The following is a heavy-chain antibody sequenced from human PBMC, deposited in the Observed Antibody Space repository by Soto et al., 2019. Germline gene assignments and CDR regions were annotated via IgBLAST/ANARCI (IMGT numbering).Heavy chain of an antibody. D-gene: IGHD2-2*01. CDR2: IIPISDTT. Sequence: QVQLVQSGAEVKKPGSSVKVSCKASGGTFSSYAISCARPAPAQGLEWMGGIIPISDTTNYAQKFQGRVTITADESTSTAYMELSSLRSEDTAVYYCARSQGSSTSLEIYYYYYYGMDVWGQGTTVTVSS. CDR1: GGTFSSYA. J-gene: IGHJ6*02. V-gene: IGHV1-69*01. CDR3: ARSQGSSTSLEIYYYYYYGMDV.